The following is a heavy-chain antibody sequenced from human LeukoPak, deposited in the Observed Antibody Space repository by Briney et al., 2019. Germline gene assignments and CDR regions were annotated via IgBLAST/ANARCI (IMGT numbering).Heavy chain of an antibody. CDR3: ASQIVVVPAANFRPVDY. CDR1: GFTFSSYS. D-gene: IGHD2-2*01. V-gene: IGHV3-21*01. CDR2: ISSSSGYI. J-gene: IGHJ4*02. Sequence: GGSLRLSCAASGFTFSSYSMNWVRQAPGKGLEWVSSISSSSGYIYYADSVKGRFTISRDNAKSSLYLQMNSLRAEDTAVYYCASQIVVVPAANFRPVDYWGQGTLVTVSS.